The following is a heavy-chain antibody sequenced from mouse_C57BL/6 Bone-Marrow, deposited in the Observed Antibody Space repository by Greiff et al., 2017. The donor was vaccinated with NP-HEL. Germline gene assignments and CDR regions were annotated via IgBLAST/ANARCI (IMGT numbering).Heavy chain of an antibody. CDR1: GYTFTSYW. Sequence: QVQLQQPGAELVKPGASVKLSCKASGYTFTSYWMQWVKQRPGQGLEWIGEIDPSDSYTNYNQKFKGKATLTVDTSSSTAYMQISSLTSEDSAVYYCAIFILDWWGQGTTLTVSS. J-gene: IGHJ2*01. CDR2: IDPSDSYT. D-gene: IGHD1-1*01. CDR3: AIFILDW. V-gene: IGHV1-50*01.